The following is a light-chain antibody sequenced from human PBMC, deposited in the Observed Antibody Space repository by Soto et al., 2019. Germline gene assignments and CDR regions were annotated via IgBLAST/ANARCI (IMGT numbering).Light chain of an antibody. CDR1: QSVSSY. Sequence: EIVLTQSPATLSSFPGDRVTLSCRASQSVSSYLAWYQQKPGQAPRLLIYDASNRATGIPARFSGSGSGTDFTLTISSLEPEDFAVYYCQQRSNWLLTFGGGTKVDIK. V-gene: IGKV3-11*01. CDR2: DAS. CDR3: QQRSNWLLT. J-gene: IGKJ4*01.